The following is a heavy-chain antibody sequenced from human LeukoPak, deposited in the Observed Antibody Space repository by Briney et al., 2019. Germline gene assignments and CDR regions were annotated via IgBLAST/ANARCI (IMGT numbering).Heavy chain of an antibody. CDR1: GFTVSSNY. Sequence: GGSLRLSCAASGFTVSSNYMSWVRQAPGKGLEWVSVIYSGGSTYYADSVKGRFTISRDNSKNTLYLQMSSLRAEDTAVYYCAKGLYSSGWYFFDYWGQGTLVTVSS. J-gene: IGHJ4*02. D-gene: IGHD6-19*01. V-gene: IGHV3-53*01. CDR2: IYSGGST. CDR3: AKGLYSSGWYFFDY.